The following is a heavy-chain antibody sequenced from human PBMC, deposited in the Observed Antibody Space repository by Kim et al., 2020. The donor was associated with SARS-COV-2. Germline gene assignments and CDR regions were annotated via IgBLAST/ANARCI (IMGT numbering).Heavy chain of an antibody. Sequence: RYSPSFQGQVTISADKSIGTAYLQWSSLKASDTAMYYCARTLWGSGYMDVWGNGTTVTVSS. V-gene: IGHV5-51*01. J-gene: IGHJ6*03. CDR3: ARTLWGSGYMDV. D-gene: IGHD3-10*01.